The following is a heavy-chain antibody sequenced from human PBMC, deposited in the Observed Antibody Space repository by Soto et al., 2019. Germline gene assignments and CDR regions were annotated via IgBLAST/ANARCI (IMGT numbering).Heavy chain of an antibody. CDR1: GYTFTAYN. Sequence: QVQLVQSGAEVKKPGASVKVSCKASGYTFTAYNIHWVRQAPGQGLEWMGWINPNSGGTDYVQKFQGRVTMTRDTSISTAYMELSRLTSEDTAVYYCAPATMTFDYWGQGALVTVSS. J-gene: IGHJ4*02. CDR3: APATMTFDY. D-gene: IGHD2-2*01. V-gene: IGHV1-2*02. CDR2: INPNSGGT.